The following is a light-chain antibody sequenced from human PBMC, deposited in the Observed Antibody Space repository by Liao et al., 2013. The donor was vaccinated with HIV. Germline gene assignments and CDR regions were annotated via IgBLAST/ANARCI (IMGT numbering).Light chain of an antibody. Sequence: SYELTQPPSVSVAPGQTARITCGGNNIGRKSVHWYRQKPGQAPVLVISYDSDRPSGIPERFSGSNSGNTATLTISRAEAGDEADYHCQVWDSSSDHYVFGTGTKVTVL. CDR2: YDS. J-gene: IGLJ1*01. V-gene: IGLV3-21*04. CDR3: QVWDSSSDHYV. CDR1: NIGRKS.